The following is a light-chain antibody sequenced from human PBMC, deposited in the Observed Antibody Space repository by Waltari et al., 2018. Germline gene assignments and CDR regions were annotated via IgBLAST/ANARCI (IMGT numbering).Light chain of an antibody. CDR2: GAS. CDR1: QSLNTN. Sequence: EIVMTQSPATLSVSPGERATLSCRASQSLNTNLAWYQQKPGQAPRLLIYGASTRATGIPARFSGHGSGTDFTLTISSLQSEDFALYYCQQYNNLPPYTFAQGTKLEIK. J-gene: IGKJ2*01. V-gene: IGKV3-15*01. CDR3: QQYNNLPPYT.